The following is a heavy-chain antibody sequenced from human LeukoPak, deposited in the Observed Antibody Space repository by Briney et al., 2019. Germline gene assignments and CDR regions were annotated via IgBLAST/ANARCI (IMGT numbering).Heavy chain of an antibody. CDR2: IYYSGST. J-gene: IGHJ5*02. Sequence: SETLSLTCTVSGGSISSYYWSWLRQPPGEGLEWIGYIYYSGSTNYNPSLKRRVTISVDTSKNQFSLKLSSVTAADTAVYYCAREQVVPAAINWFDPWGQGTLVTVSS. V-gene: IGHV4-59*01. CDR1: GGSISSYY. CDR3: AREQVVPAAINWFDP. D-gene: IGHD2-2*02.